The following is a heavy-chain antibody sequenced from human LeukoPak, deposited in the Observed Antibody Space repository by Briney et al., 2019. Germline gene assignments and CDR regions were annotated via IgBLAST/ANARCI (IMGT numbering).Heavy chain of an antibody. CDR2: IYSSVST. Sequence: SETLSLTCTVSGGSISSNAYYWAWIRQPPGKGLEWIGSIYSSVSTYYIPSLKSRVTISVDTSKNQFSLRLSSVTAADTALYYCAYSGSYGHLGYWGQGIPVTVSS. V-gene: IGHV4-39*01. D-gene: IGHD1-26*01. J-gene: IGHJ4*02. CDR3: AYSGSYGHLGY. CDR1: GGSISSNAYY.